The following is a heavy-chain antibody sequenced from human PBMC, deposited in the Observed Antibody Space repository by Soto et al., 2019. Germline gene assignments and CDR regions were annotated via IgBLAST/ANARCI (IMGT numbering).Heavy chain of an antibody. D-gene: IGHD3-16*01. CDR1: GDSMIRIYH. V-gene: IGHV4-38-2*01. J-gene: IGHJ1*01. CDR3: ASTDNLGSYQH. Sequence: TSGTLALPGAFSGDSMIRIYHWGWIRQPPGRGLEGVASIYHTWTTYYNPSLKSPVTILVHPSKNHFSLNLRSVTAAASALYSCASTDNLGSYQHFGQGNLVTVSS. CDR2: IYHTWTT.